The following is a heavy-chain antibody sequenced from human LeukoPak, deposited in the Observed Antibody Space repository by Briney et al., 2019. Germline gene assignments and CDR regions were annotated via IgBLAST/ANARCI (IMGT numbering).Heavy chain of an antibody. CDR1: GYTFTTYS. CDR2: ISVNNGGT. CDR3: ATATQPRGYFLH. J-gene: IGHJ1*01. D-gene: IGHD2-2*01. Sequence: ASVKVSCKASGYTFTTYSLAWVRQAPGQSLEWMGWISVNNGGTNYAQSFQDRVTLTRDTSTNTTYLELRSLRSDDTAIIYCATATQPRGYFLHWGQGTLVTVSS. V-gene: IGHV1-18*01.